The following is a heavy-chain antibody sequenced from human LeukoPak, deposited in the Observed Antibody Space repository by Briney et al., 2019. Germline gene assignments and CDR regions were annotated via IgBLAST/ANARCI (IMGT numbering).Heavy chain of an antibody. V-gene: IGHV3-30*18. CDR1: GFTFSTYG. Sequence: GGSLRLSCVVSGFTFSTYGMHWVRQAPGKGLEWVAVITNDGSQKYYADSVKGRFTISRDNSTNTLYLQMNSLRAEDTAVYYCAKDLRNWYSSGTLDYWGQGTLVTVSS. D-gene: IGHD6-19*01. J-gene: IGHJ4*02. CDR3: AKDLRNWYSSGTLDY. CDR2: ITNDGSQK.